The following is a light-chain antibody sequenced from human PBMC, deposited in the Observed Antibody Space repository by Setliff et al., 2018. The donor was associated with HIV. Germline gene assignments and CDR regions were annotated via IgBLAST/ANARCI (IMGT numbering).Light chain of an antibody. CDR3: CSYAGSAFYV. J-gene: IGLJ1*01. Sequence: QSVLTQPASVSGSPGQSITISCTGTSSNLGTYDLVSWYQQYPGKAPQLIIYEVGKRPSGVSNRFSGSKSGNTASLTISGLQAEDEADYFCCSYAGSAFYVFGIGTKVTVL. V-gene: IGLV2-23*02. CDR1: SSNLGTYDL. CDR2: EVG.